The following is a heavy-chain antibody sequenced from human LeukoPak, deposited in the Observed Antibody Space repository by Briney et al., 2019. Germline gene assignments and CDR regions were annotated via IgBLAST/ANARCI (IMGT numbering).Heavy chain of an antibody. CDR1: GFTFSSYS. Sequence: GGSLRLSCAASGFTFSSYSMNWVRPAPGKGLEWVSSISSSSSYIYYADSVKGRFTISRDNAKNSLYLQMNSLRAEDTAVYYCARALYDSSGYYYTNSDAFDIWGQGTMVTVSS. D-gene: IGHD3-22*01. CDR3: ARALYDSSGYYYTNSDAFDI. J-gene: IGHJ3*02. V-gene: IGHV3-21*01. CDR2: ISSSSSYI.